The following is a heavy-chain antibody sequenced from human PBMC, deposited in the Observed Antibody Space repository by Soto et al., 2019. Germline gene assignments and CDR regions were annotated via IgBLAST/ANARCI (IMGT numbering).Heavy chain of an antibody. J-gene: IGHJ4*02. CDR3: AKQYDSSGYYEIEY. CDR1: GFTFSSYA. Sequence: GGSLRLSCAASGFTFSSYAMSWVRQAPGKGLEWVSVIGDSGGSYYADSVKGRFTISRDNSKNTLYLQMNSLRAEDTAVYYCAKQYDSSGYYEIEYWGQGTQVTVSS. V-gene: IGHV3-23*01. CDR2: IGDSGGS. D-gene: IGHD3-22*01.